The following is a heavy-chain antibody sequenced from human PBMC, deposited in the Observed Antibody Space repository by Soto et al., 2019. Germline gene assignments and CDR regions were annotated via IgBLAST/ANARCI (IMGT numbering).Heavy chain of an antibody. CDR3: ARAQAPPYYDILTGYSSYYYYYMDV. D-gene: IGHD3-9*01. V-gene: IGHV3-7*01. Sequence: GGSLRLSCAASGFTISSYWRSWVRQAPGKGLEWVANIKQDGSEKYYVDSVKGRFTISRDNAKNSLYLQMDSLRAEDTAVYYCARAQAPPYYDILTGYSSYYYYYMDVWGKGTTVTVSS. J-gene: IGHJ6*03. CDR1: GFTISSYW. CDR2: IKQDGSEK.